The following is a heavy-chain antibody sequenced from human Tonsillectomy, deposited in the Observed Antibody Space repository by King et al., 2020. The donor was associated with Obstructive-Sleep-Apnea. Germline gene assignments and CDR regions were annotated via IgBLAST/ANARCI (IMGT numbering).Heavy chain of an antibody. Sequence: TLKESGPVLVKPTETLTLTCTVSGFSLSNAGMAVSWIRQPPGKALEWLAHIFSNDEKSYSTSLKSRLTISKDTSKSQVVLIMTNMDPVVTATYYCARIGYCSSTSCLNYDYWGQGTLVTVSS. CDR3: ARIGYCSSTSCLNYDY. D-gene: IGHD2-2*01. J-gene: IGHJ4*02. CDR2: IFSNDEK. V-gene: IGHV2-26*01. CDR1: GFSLSNAGMA.